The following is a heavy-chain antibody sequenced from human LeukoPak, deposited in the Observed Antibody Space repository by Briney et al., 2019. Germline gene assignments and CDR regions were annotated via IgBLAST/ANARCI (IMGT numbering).Heavy chain of an antibody. J-gene: IGHJ6*02. V-gene: IGHV3-11*01. Sequence: GSLRLSCAASGFTFSDYYMSWIRQAPGKGLEWVSYISSSGSTIYYADSVKGRFTISRDNAKNSLYLQMNSLRAEDTAVYYCARGGSSSFDYYYGMDVWGQGTTVTVPS. CDR2: ISSSGSTI. CDR1: GFTFSDYY. D-gene: IGHD6-6*01. CDR3: ARGGSSSFDYYYGMDV.